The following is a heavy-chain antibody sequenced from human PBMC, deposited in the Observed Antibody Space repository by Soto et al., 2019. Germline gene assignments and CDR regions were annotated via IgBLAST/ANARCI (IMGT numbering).Heavy chain of an antibody. D-gene: IGHD2-15*01. Sequence: QVQLVQSGAEVKKPGSSVKVSCKASGGTFSSYAISWVRQAPGQGLEWMGGIIPIFGTANYAQKFQGRVTITADESTSTAYMELSSLRSEDTAVYYCARVPDCSGASCYSDPSHWYFDLWGRGTLVTVSS. CDR2: IIPIFGTA. CDR1: GGTFSSYA. CDR3: ARVPDCSGASCYSDPSHWYFDL. J-gene: IGHJ2*01. V-gene: IGHV1-69*01.